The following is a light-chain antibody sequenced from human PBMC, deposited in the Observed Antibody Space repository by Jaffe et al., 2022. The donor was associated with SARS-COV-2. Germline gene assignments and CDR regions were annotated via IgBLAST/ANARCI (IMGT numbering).Light chain of an antibody. V-gene: IGLV1-44*01. J-gene: IGLJ1*01. CDR1: SSNIGTNS. CDR2: NNN. Sequence: QSVLTQPPSASGTPGQRVTMSCSGSSSNIGTNSVNWYQQLPGTAPKLLIQNNNQRPSGVPDRFSGSKSGTSASLAITGLQSEDEADFYCAAWDDSLLALVFGSGTKVTVL. CDR3: AAWDDSLLALV.